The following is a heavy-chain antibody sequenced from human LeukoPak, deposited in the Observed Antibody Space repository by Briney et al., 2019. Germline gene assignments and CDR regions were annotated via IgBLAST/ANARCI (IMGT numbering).Heavy chain of an antibody. V-gene: IGHV3-74*01. D-gene: IGHD6-19*01. Sequence: GGSLRLSCAASGFTFSSYWMHWVRQAPGKGLVWVSRINSDGSSTSYADSVKGRFTISRDNAKNTLYLQMNSLRAEDTAVYYCASGLRIAVAGTIFPDAFDIWGQGTMVTVSS. J-gene: IGHJ3*02. CDR1: GFTFSSYW. CDR2: INSDGSST. CDR3: ASGLRIAVAGTIFPDAFDI.